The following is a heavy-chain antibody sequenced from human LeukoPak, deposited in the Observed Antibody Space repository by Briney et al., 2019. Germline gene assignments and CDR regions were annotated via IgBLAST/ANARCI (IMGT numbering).Heavy chain of an antibody. V-gene: IGHV4-59*01. CDR2: IYYSGST. Sequence: SETLSLTCTVSGGSISSYYWSWIRQPPGKGLEWIGYIYYSGSTNYNPSLKSRVTISVDTSKNQFSLKLSSVTAADTAVYYCARGRAAAAPDGAFDIWGQGTMVTVSS. D-gene: IGHD6-13*01. CDR3: ARGRAAAAPDGAFDI. J-gene: IGHJ3*02. CDR1: GGSISSYY.